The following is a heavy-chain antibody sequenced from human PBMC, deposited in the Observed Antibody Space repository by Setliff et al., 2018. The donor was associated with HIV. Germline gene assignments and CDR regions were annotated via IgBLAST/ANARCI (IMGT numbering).Heavy chain of an antibody. CDR1: GYTFTRYY. Sequence: ASVKVSCKASGYTFTRYYIHWVRQAPGQGLEWMGTINPSGGTTTYAQNFQDRVTMTRDTSTSTVYMQLSRLTSEDTAVYYCARVLVGVIPRAFDIWGQGTMVPSPQ. V-gene: IGHV1-46*01. CDR3: ARVLVGVIPRAFDI. J-gene: IGHJ3*02. D-gene: IGHD3-16*02. CDR2: INPSGGTT.